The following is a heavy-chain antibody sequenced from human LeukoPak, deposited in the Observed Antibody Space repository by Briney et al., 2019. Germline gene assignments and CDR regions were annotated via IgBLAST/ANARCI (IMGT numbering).Heavy chain of an antibody. CDR3: ARVITYYYDSSGYYYVYYFDY. CDR2: IYYSGST. J-gene: IGHJ4*02. CDR1: GGSTSSGGYY. D-gene: IGHD3-22*01. V-gene: IGHV4-31*03. Sequence: SETLSLTCTVSGGSTSSGGYYWSWIRQHPGEGLEWIGYIYYSGSTYYNPSLKSRVTISVDTSKNQFSLKLSSVTAADTAVYYCARVITYYYDSSGYYYVYYFDYWGQGTLVTVSS.